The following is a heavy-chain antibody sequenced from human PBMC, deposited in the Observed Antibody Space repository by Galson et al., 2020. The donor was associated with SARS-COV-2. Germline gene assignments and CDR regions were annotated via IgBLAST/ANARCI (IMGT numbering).Heavy chain of an antibody. CDR1: GFTFSIYW. D-gene: IGHD6-13*01. J-gene: IGHJ4*02. V-gene: IGHV3-7*03. CDR3: ARVGSSSWYFDY. Sequence: GGSLRLSCAASGFTFSIYWMTWVRQAPGKGLEWVANIKQDGNEKYYVDSVKGRFTISRDNAKNSLYLQMNSLRAEDTAVYYCARVGSSSWYFDYWGQGTLVTVSS. CDR2: IKQDGNEK.